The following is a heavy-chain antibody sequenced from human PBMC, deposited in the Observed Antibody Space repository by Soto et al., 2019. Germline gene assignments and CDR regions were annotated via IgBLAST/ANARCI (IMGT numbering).Heavy chain of an antibody. CDR2: INSDATT. V-gene: IGHV3-23*01. J-gene: IGHJ5*02. CDR1: GFTFSSYA. Sequence: EVQLLESGGGLVEPGGSLRLSCAGSGFTFSSYAMSWVRQAPGKGLEWVSSINSDATTYYSDSVKGRFTISRDNSKNTLYLQMNSLSAVDASVYYCAKDRGGSGLCRFDPWGQGTLVTVSS. D-gene: IGHD6-19*01. CDR3: AKDRGGSGLCRFDP.